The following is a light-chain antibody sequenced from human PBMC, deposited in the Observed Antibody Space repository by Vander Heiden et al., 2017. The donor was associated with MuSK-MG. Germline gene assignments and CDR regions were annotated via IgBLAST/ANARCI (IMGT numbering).Light chain of an antibody. CDR1: QSVSSN. V-gene: IGKV3-15*01. CDR2: GAS. Sequence: EIVMKQSPATLSVSPGERATLSCRASQSVSSNLASYQQKPGQAPRLLIYGASTRATRIPARFSGSGSAREFTLTISSLQSADFAVYYCHQDYNCPYTFGQGTKLEIK. CDR3: HQDYNCPYT. J-gene: IGKJ2*01.